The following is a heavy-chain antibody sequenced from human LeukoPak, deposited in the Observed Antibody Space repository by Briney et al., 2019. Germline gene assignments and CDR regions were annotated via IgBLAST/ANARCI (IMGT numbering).Heavy chain of an antibody. CDR3: ARGSLSCSGGSRYDY. CDR2: INPSGGST. V-gene: IGHV1-46*01. D-gene: IGHD2-15*01. J-gene: IGHJ4*02. Sequence: ASVTVSCTASGYTFTSYYMHWVRQAPGQGLEWMGIINPSGGSTSYAQKFQGRVTMARDTSTSTVYMALSSLRSEDTAVYYCARGSLSCSGGSRYDYWGQGTLVTVSS. CDR1: GYTFTSYY.